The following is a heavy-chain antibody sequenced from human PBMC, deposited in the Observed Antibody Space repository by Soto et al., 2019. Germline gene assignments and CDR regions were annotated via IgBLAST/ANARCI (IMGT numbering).Heavy chain of an antibody. V-gene: IGHV3-53*01. J-gene: IGHJ4*02. CDR3: TKTRSASRSPSDY. D-gene: IGHD3-16*02. CDR1: GFKVGSTY. Sequence: LRLSCVASGFKVGSTYMTWVRQAPGEGLQLVSIMYSGGSTFYADSVKGRFTVSRDDSKNTLYLQMNNLTVGDTGVYYCTKTRSASRSPSDYWGQGTLVTVSS. CDR2: MYSGGST.